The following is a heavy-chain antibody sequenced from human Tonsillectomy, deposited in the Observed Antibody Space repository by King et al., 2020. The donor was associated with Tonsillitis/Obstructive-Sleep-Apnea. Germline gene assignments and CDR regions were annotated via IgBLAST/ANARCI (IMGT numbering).Heavy chain of an antibody. CDR3: GTAQLGSSPFDY. Sequence: QLVQSGAEVKKPGASVKVSCKVSGYTLTELSMHWVLQAPGKGLEWMGGFDPEDGETIHAQKFQGRVTMLEDTSTNTAYMELSSLRSEDTAVYYCGTAQLGSSPFDYWGQGTLVTVSS. CDR2: FDPEDGET. V-gene: IGHV1-24*01. D-gene: IGHD6-6*01. J-gene: IGHJ4*02. CDR1: GYTLTELS.